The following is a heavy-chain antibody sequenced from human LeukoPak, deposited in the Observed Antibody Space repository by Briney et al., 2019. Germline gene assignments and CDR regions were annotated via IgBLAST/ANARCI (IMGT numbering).Heavy chain of an antibody. D-gene: IGHD3-3*01. CDR1: GGSISSSSYY. CDR2: IYYSGST. V-gene: IGHV4-39*01. CDR3: ARVTYYDFWSGYYKGVFDY. J-gene: IGHJ4*02. Sequence: PSETLSLTCTVSGGSISSSSYYWGWIRQPPGKGLEWIVSIYYSGSTYYNPSLKSRVTISVDTSKNQFFLKLSSVTAADTAVYYCARVTYYDFWSGYYKGVFDYWGQGTLVTVSS.